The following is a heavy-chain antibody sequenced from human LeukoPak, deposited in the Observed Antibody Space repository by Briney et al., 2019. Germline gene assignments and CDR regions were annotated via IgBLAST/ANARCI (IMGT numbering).Heavy chain of an antibody. J-gene: IGHJ4*02. CDR2: IIPILGTA. Sequence: GASVKVSCKASGGTFSSYTISWVRQAPGQGLEWMGRIIPILGTANYAQKFQGRVTITADKSTSTAYMELSSLRSEDTAVYYCAREGMATINIDYWGQGTLVTVSS. CDR1: GGTFSSYT. D-gene: IGHD5-24*01. CDR3: AREGMATINIDY. V-gene: IGHV1-69*08.